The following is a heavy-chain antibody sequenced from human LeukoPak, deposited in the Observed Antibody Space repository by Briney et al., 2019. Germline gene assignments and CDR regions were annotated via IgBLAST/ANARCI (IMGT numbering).Heavy chain of an antibody. CDR1: GESFSGYF. CDR3: ARDRGELIYAFDI. J-gene: IGHJ3*02. D-gene: IGHD1-26*01. V-gene: IGHV4-34*01. Sequence: PSETLSLTCAVSGESFSGYFWTWIRQPPGKGLEWIGESNHFGSTDYNPSLKSRVTISVDTSKKQFSLNVRSVTDADTAVYFCARDRGELIYAFDIWGQGTMVTVSS. CDR2: SNHFGST.